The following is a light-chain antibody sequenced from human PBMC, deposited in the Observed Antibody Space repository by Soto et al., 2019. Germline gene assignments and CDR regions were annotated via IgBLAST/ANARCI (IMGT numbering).Light chain of an antibody. Sequence: QSVLAQPASVSGSPGHSITISCTGTSRDVGGYNFVSWYQQHPGKAPKFIIYQVSHRPSGVSSRFSGSKSGHTASLTISGLRAEDEADYYCTSFTSKSTYVFGTGTKVTVL. CDR3: TSFTSKSTYV. CDR2: QVS. V-gene: IGLV2-14*01. CDR1: SRDVGGYNF. J-gene: IGLJ1*01.